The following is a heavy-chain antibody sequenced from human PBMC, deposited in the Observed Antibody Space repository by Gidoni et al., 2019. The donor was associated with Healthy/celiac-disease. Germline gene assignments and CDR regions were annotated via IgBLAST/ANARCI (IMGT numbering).Heavy chain of an antibody. J-gene: IGHJ6*02. CDR2: ISGSGGST. V-gene: IGHV3-23*01. Sequence: EVQLLGSGGGLVQPGGSLRPSCAASGFTFTRYARSWVRQAPGKGLGWVSAISGSGGSTYYADSVKGRFTISRDNSKNTLYLQMNSLRAEDTAVYYCAKRVTTFFYYYYGMDVWGQGTTVTVSS. CDR1: GFTFTRYA. CDR3: AKRVTTFFYYYYGMDV. D-gene: IGHD4-17*01.